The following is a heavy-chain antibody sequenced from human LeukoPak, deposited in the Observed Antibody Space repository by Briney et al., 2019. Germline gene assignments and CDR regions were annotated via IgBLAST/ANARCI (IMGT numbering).Heavy chain of an antibody. J-gene: IGHJ4*02. V-gene: IGHV4-61*08. Sequence: SQTLSLTCTVSGGSISSGGYYWSWIRQHPGKGLEWIGYIYYSGSTNYNPSLKSRVTISVDTSKNQFSLKLSSVTAADTAVYYCARDLPYYYDSSGYGFDYWGQGTLVTVSS. CDR1: GGSISSGGYY. D-gene: IGHD3-22*01. CDR2: IYYSGST. CDR3: ARDLPYYYDSSGYGFDY.